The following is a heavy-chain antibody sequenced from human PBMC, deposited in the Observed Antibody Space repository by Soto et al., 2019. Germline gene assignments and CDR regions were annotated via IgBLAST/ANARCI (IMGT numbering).Heavy chain of an antibody. J-gene: IGHJ3*02. Sequence: ASVKVSCKASGYTFTSYYMHWVRQAPGQGLEWMGIINPSGGSTSYAQKFQGRVTMTTDTSTSTAYMELRSLRSDDTAVYYCARDRGEKYSSSSPAFDIWGQGTMVTVSS. CDR3: ARDRGEKYSSSSPAFDI. D-gene: IGHD6-6*01. CDR1: GYTFTSYY. V-gene: IGHV1-46*01. CDR2: INPSGGST.